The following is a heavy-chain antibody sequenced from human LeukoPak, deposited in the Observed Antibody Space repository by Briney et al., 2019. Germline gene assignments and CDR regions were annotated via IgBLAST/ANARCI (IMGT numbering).Heavy chain of an antibody. CDR2: ISSSGSTI. V-gene: IGHV3-11*01. J-gene: IGHJ4*02. CDR1: GFTFSDYY. D-gene: IGHD6-19*01. CDR3: ARVGSEIAVAGTLFDY. Sequence: GGSLRLSCAASGFTFSDYYMSWIRQAPGKGLEWVSYISSSGSTIYYADSVRGRFTISRDNAKNSLYLQMNSLRAEDTAVYYCARVGSEIAVAGTLFDYWGQGTLVTVSS.